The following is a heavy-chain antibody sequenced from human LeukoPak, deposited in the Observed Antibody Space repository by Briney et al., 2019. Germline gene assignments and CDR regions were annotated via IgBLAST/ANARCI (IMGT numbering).Heavy chain of an antibody. CDR3: ARHESQWTTDY. Sequence: SETLSLTCTVSGGSISSSSYYWGWIRQPPGKGLEWIGSIYYSGSTYYNPSLKSRVTISVDTSKNQFSLKLSSVTAADTAVCYCARHESQWTTDYWGQGTLVTVSS. CDR1: GGSISSSSYY. J-gene: IGHJ4*02. D-gene: IGHD6-19*01. CDR2: IYYSGST. V-gene: IGHV4-39*01.